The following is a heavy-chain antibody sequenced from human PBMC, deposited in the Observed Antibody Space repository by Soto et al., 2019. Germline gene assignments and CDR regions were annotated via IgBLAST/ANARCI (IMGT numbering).Heavy chain of an antibody. J-gene: IGHJ3*02. CDR3: AREELGIWGDAFDI. CDR2: TYYRSKWYN. V-gene: IGHV6-1*01. D-gene: IGHD7-27*01. Sequence: SQTLSLTCAISGDSVSSNSAAFNWIRQSPSRGLEWLGRTYYRSKWYNDYGVSVKSRITINPDTSKNQFSLQLNSVTPEDTAVYYCAREELGIWGDAFDIWGQGTMVTVSS. CDR1: GDSVSSNSAA.